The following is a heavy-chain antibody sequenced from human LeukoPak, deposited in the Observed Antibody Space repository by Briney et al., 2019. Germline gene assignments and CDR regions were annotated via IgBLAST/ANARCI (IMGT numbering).Heavy chain of an antibody. CDR2: INPNSGGT. D-gene: IGHD3-22*01. J-gene: IGHJ6*02. V-gene: IGHV1-2*02. CDR1: GYTFTGYY. CDR3: ARDTYYYDSSGYYSYGMDV. Sequence: ASVKVSCKASGYTFTGYYMHWVRQAPGQGLEWMGWINPNSGGTNYAQKFQGRVTMTRDTSISTAYMELSRLRSDDTAVYYCARDTYYYDSSGYYSYGMDVWGQGTTVTVSS.